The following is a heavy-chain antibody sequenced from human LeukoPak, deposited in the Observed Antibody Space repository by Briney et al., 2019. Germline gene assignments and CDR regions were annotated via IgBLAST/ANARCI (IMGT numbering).Heavy chain of an antibody. V-gene: IGHV3-74*01. D-gene: IGHD6-6*01. CDR2: ISPTGSTT. J-gene: IGHJ4*02. CDR1: GFILSNYW. CDR3: ARGPNSNWSGLDF. Sequence: GSLRLSCAASGFILSNYWMHWVRQAPGKGLVWVSRISPTGSTTSYADSVKGRFTVSRDNAKNTLYLQVNNLRAEDTAVYYCARGPNSNWSGLDFWGQGTLLTVSS.